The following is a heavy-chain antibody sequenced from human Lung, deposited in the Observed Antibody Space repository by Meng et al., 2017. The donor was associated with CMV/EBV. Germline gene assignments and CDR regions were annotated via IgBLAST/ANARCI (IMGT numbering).Heavy chain of an antibody. V-gene: IGHV3-30*02. Sequence: VQLVEPGGGGVQPGGSLILSCAASGFTFSSDGMHWVRQAPGRGPEWVAFIEFDGGDKYYADSVTGRFTISRDNSKNTMYLQMNSLQVEDTALYYCAKDVDHWGQGTLVTVSS. CDR3: AKDVDH. CDR2: IEFDGGDK. CDR1: GFTFSSDG. J-gene: IGHJ4*02.